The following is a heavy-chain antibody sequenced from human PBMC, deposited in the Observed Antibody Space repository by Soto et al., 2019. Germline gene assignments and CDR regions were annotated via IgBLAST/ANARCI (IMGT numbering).Heavy chain of an antibody. CDR2: ISYSGIT. V-gene: IGHV4-31*01. Sequence: QVQLQESGPGLVQPSQTLSLTCTVSGGSISSGGYYWRWIRQHPGTGLEWIGHISYSGITYYNTSLKRPVTISVDTSRNQFSRIVNSATAADTAVYYCASGVLHWGQGTLVTVSS. J-gene: IGHJ4*01. CDR1: GGSISSGGYY. CDR3: ASGVLH. D-gene: IGHD3-10*01.